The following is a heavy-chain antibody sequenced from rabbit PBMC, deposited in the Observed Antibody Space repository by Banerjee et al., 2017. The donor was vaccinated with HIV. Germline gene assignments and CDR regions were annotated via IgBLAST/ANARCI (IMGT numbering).Heavy chain of an antibody. D-gene: IGHD4-1*01. CDR2: INASSGSST. J-gene: IGHJ4*01. CDR3: ARAGSSSGWGPDL. V-gene: IGHV1S45*01. CDR1: GFSFSDKYV. Sequence: QEQLEESGGDLVKPEGSLTLTCTASGFSFSDKYVMCWVRQAPGKGLEWIGCINASSGSSTYYASWVNGRFTISKASSTTVTLQMTSLTVADTATYFCARAGSSSGWGPDLWGPGTLVTVS.